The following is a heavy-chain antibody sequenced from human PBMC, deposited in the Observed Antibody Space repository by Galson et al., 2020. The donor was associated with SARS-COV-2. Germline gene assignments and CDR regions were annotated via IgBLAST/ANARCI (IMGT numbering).Heavy chain of an antibody. D-gene: IGHD3-10*01. V-gene: IGHV1-3*01. CDR2: INAGNGNT. CDR1: GYTFTSYA. CDR3: ARGGEMILLLWFGELAFDP. Sequence: ASVKVSCKASGYTFTSYAMHWVRQAPGQRLEWMGWINAGNGNTKYSQKFQGRVTITRDTSASTAYMELSSLRSEDTAVYYCARGGEMILLLWFGELAFDPWGQGTLVTVSS. J-gene: IGHJ5*02.